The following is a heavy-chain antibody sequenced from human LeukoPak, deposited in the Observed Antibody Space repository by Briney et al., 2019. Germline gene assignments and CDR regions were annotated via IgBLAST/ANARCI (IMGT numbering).Heavy chain of an antibody. CDR1: GFAFRGTS. V-gene: IGHV3-21*01. CDR3: VTVLRSRRWLGDYLDY. D-gene: IGHD6-13*01. CDR2: ISSSSSYI. J-gene: IGHJ4*02. Sequence: GGSRRSSFTAPGFAFRGTSINGCRQAPGKGLEWVSSISSSSSYIFYADSVKGRFTISRDNAKNSLSLQMNSLRAEDTAVYFCVTVLRSRRWLGDYLDYWGQGTLVTVSS.